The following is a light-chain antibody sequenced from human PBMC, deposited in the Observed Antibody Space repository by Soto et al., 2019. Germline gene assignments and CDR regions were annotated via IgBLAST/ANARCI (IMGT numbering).Light chain of an antibody. CDR1: QSISGW. CDR2: KAS. J-gene: IGKJ1*01. V-gene: IGKV1-5*03. CDR3: QQYGTSSPWT. Sequence: DVQMTQSPSTLSAFLGDRVTITCRASQSISGWLAWYQQKPGKAPKLLIYKASTLQSGVPSRFRGSGSGTEFTLTISSLQPDDFATYYCQQYGTSSPWTFGQGTKVEIK.